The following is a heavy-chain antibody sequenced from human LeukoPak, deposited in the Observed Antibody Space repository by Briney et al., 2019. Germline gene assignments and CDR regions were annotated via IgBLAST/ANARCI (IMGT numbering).Heavy chain of an antibody. Sequence: SETLSLTCTVSGGSIRSYYWSWVRQPAGKGLEWIGRIYTSGSTNYNPSLKSRVTMSVDTSKNQISLKLSSVTAADTAVYYCAREDYYYYYYMDVWGKGTTVTVSS. J-gene: IGHJ6*03. V-gene: IGHV4-4*07. CDR1: GGSIRSYY. CDR2: IYTSGST. CDR3: AREDYYYYYYMDV.